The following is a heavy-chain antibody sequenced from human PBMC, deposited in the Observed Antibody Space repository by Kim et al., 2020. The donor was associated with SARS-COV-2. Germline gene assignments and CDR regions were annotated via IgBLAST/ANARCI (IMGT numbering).Heavy chain of an antibody. CDR2: INSGGSAM. CDR1: GFPFSSYE. V-gene: IGHV3-48*03. Sequence: GGSLILSCAASGFPFSSYEMNWVRQAPGKGLEWVSYINSGGSAMYYADSVKGRFTISRDDAKNSLYLQMNSLRAEDTAVYYCARQYYAFDYWGQGTLVTV. J-gene: IGHJ4*02. D-gene: IGHD3-3*01. CDR3: ARQYYAFDY.